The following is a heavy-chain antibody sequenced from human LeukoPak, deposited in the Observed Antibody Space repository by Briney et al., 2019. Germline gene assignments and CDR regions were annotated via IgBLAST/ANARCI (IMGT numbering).Heavy chain of an antibody. J-gene: IGHJ4*02. V-gene: IGHV3-48*01. Sequence: QTGGSLRLSCAASGFTLSTYTMNWVRQAPGKGLQWFSYISSSSSTIYYADSVKGRFTISRDNSKNTLYLQMNSLRAEDTAVYYCAKCEVGATDVFDYWGQGTLVTVSS. CDR3: AKCEVGATDVFDY. D-gene: IGHD1-26*01. CDR2: ISSSSSTI. CDR1: GFTLSTYT.